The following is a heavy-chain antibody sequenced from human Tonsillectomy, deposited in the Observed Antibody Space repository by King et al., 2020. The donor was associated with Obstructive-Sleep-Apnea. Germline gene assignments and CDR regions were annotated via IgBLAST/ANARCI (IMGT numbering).Heavy chain of an antibody. CDR1: GFSFSSYA. V-gene: IGHV3-30-3*01. Sequence: VQLVESGGGVVQPGKSLRLSCAASGFSFSSYAMHWVRQAPGPGLVWVAVISYDGSNKYYADSVKGRFTISRDNSKNTLYLQMNSLRAEDTAVYYCAREGHYGSGSYYKRPHFFDYWGQGTPVTVSS. CDR2: ISYDGSNK. CDR3: AREGHYGSGSYYKRPHFFDY. D-gene: IGHD3-10*01. J-gene: IGHJ4*02.